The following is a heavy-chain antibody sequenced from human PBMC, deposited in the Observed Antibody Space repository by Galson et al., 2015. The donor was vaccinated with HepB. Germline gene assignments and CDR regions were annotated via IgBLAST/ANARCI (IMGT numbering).Heavy chain of an antibody. D-gene: IGHD7-27*01. J-gene: IGHJ4*02. CDR3: AQLGTGY. CDR2: IYGGSNT. Sequence: SLRLSCAASGLSVSSNYMNWVRQAPGKGLEWVSVIYGGSNTYYADFVKGRFTLSRDHSQNTVYLQMNSPRVEDTAVYYCAQLGTGYWGQGTLVTVSS. CDR1: GLSVSSNY. V-gene: IGHV3-53*01.